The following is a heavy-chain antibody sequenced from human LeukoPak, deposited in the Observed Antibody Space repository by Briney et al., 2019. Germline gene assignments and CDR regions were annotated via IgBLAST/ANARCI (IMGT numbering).Heavy chain of an antibody. D-gene: IGHD6-19*01. J-gene: IGHJ4*02. CDR3: ARYRAVAGPYFDY. V-gene: IGHV3-9*01. CDR2: ISWNSGSI. CDR1: GFTFDDYA. Sequence: GGSLRLSCAASGFTFDDYAMHWVRQAPGKGLEWVSGISWNSGSIGYADSVKGRFTISRDNAKNSLYLQMNSLRAEDTALYYCARYRAVAGPYFDYWGQGTLVTVSS.